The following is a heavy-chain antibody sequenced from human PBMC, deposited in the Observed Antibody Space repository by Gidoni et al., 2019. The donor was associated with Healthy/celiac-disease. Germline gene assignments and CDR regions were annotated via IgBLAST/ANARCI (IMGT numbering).Heavy chain of an antibody. J-gene: IGHJ3*02. Sequence: EVQLVESGGGLVQPGRSLRLSCAASEFTFDDYAMHWVRQAPGKGLEWVSGISWNSGSIGYADSVKGRFTISRDNAKNSLYLQMNSLRAEDTALYYCAKRYCSGGSCYPDAFDIWGQGTMVTVSS. V-gene: IGHV3-9*01. D-gene: IGHD2-15*01. CDR1: EFTFDDYA. CDR2: ISWNSGSI. CDR3: AKRYCSGGSCYPDAFDI.